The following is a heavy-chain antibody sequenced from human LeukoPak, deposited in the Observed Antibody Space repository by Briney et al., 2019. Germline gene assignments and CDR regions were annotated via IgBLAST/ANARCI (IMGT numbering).Heavy chain of an antibody. CDR2: IYYSGST. V-gene: IGHV4-59*08. D-gene: IGHD2-2*01. Sequence: KPSETLSLTCTASGGSISSYYWSWIRQPPGKGLEWIGYIYYSGSTNYNPSLKSRVTISVDTSKNQFSLKLSSVTAADTAVYYCARHRGSYCSSTSCYLPYYYGMDVWGQGTTVTVSS. CDR3: ARHRGSYCSSTSCYLPYYYGMDV. CDR1: GGSISSYY. J-gene: IGHJ6*02.